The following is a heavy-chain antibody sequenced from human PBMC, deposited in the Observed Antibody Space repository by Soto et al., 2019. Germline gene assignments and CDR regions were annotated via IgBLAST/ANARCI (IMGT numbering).Heavy chain of an antibody. Sequence: EVQLLESGGGLVQPGGSLRLSCAASGFTFSSYAMWWVRQAPGKGLECVSAISGGGETTYYADSVKGRFTTSRDNSKNTLYLQKNSLRAEDTAVYYCAFNSGSGSYYFDYWGKGTLVTVSS. CDR1: GFTFSSYA. CDR2: ISGGGETT. D-gene: IGHD3-10*01. J-gene: IGHJ4*02. V-gene: IGHV3-23*01. CDR3: AFNSGSGSYYFDY.